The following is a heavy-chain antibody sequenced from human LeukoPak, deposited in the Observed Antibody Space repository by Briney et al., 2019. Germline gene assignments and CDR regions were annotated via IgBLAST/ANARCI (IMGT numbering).Heavy chain of an antibody. J-gene: IGHJ5*02. Sequence: SETLSLTCTVSGGSISNYYWNWIRQPPGKGLEWIGYIYYSGTTNYNPSLKSRVSMSVDASKNQFSLKLSSVTAADTAVYYCARWIAAAGTRFDPWGQGTLVTVSS. D-gene: IGHD6-13*01. CDR3: ARWIAAAGTRFDP. CDR2: IYYSGTT. V-gene: IGHV4-59*01. CDR1: GGSISNYY.